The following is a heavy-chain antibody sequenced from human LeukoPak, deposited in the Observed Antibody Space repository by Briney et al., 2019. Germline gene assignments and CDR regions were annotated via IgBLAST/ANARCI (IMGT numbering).Heavy chain of an antibody. CDR2: FDPEDGET. Sequence: ASVKVSCKVSGYTLTELSMHWVRQAPGKGLEWMGGFDPEDGETIYAQKFQGRVTMTEDTSTDTAYMELSSLRSEVTAVCYCATRAPNDYGDYVSFDYWGQGTLVTVSS. CDR1: GYTLTELS. V-gene: IGHV1-24*01. J-gene: IGHJ4*02. D-gene: IGHD4-17*01. CDR3: ATRAPNDYGDYVSFDY.